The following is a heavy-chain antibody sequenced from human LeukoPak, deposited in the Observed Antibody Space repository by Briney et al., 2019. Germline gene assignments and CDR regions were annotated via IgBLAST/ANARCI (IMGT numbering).Heavy chain of an antibody. J-gene: IGHJ4*02. V-gene: IGHV3-7*01. CDR1: GYTFSNYW. CDR3: ARKRPNYFDY. Sequence: TGGSLRLSCSSSGYTFSNYWMSWVRQAPGKGLEWVANIRQDGNEKYYVDSVKGRFTISRDNAENSLYLQMNSLRAEDTALYYCARKRPNYFDYWGQGTLVTVSS. CDR2: IRQDGNEK.